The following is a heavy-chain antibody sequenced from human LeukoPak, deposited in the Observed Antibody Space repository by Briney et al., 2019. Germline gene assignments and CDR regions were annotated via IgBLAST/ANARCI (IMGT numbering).Heavy chain of an antibody. V-gene: IGHV3-21*01. CDR2: ISSRSTNI. CDR3: ARDAQWLVPEGYFYYMDV. CDR1: GFTFSRYS. Sequence: GGSLRLSCAGSGFTFSRYSMNWFRQAPGRGLERVSSISSRSTNIFYADSVKGRFTISRDNAKNSLYLQMNSLGAEDTAVYYCARDAQWLVPEGYFYYMDVWGKGTTVTVSS. J-gene: IGHJ6*03. D-gene: IGHD6-19*01.